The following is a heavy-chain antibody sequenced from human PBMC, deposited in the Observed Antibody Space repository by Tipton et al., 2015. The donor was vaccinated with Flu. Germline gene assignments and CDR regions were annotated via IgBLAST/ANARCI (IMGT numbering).Heavy chain of an antibody. V-gene: IGHV3-30-3*01. J-gene: IGHJ4*02. CDR2: ISYDGSKK. CDR1: GFTFSTYA. CDR3: ARDPRYYYESSGCPPDY. Sequence: SLRLSCAASGFTFSTYAMHWVRQAPGKGLEWVAVISYDGSKKYYADSVKGRFTMSRDNSKKTMYVQMSRLRAEDTAVYYCARDPRYYYESSGCPPDYWGQGTLVTVSS. D-gene: IGHD3-22*01.